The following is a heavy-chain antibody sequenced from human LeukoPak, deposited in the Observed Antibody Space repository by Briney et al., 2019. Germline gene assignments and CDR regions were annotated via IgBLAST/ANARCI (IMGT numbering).Heavy chain of an antibody. CDR3: VRKIGSPPSPSHFDY. D-gene: IGHD1-26*01. Sequence: PGRSLRLSCAASGFTFSSYGMHWVRQAPGKGLEWVTFISYDGNNRKYADSVAGRFTISRDNSKNTLYLEMNSVRPEDTALYYCVRKIGSPPSPSHFDYWGQGTLVTVSS. J-gene: IGHJ4*02. CDR2: ISYDGNNR. CDR1: GFTFSSYG. V-gene: IGHV3-30*03.